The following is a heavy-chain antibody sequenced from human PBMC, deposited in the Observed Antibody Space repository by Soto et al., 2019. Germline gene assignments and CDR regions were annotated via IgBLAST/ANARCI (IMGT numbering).Heavy chain of an antibody. CDR3: ARGSTYYYGSGSPIEGGSENNWFDP. V-gene: IGHV4-30-4*01. J-gene: IGHJ5*02. CDR2: IYYSGST. D-gene: IGHD3-10*01. CDR1: GGSISSGDYY. Sequence: QVQLQESGPGLVKPSQTLSLTCTVSGGSISSGDYYWSWICQPPGKGLEWIGYIYYSGSTYYNPSLKSRVTISVDTSKNQFSLKLSSVTAADTAVYYCARGSTYYYGSGSPIEGGSENNWFDPWGQGTLVTVSS.